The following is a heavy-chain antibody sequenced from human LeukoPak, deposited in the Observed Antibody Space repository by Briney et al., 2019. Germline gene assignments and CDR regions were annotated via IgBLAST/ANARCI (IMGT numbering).Heavy chain of an antibody. D-gene: IGHD3-22*01. V-gene: IGHV4-34*01. Sequence: SETLSLTCAVYGGSFSGYYWSWIRQPPGKGLEWIGEINHSGSTNYNPSLKSRVTISVGTSKNQFSLKLSSVTAADTAVYYCARGYYYDSSGYYWKWGQGTLVTVSS. J-gene: IGHJ4*02. CDR1: GGSFSGYY. CDR2: INHSGST. CDR3: ARGYYYDSSGYYWK.